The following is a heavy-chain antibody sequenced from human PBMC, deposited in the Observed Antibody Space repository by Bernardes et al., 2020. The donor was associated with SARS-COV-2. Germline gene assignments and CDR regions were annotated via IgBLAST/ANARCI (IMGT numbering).Heavy chain of an antibody. CDR2: ITRDGTT. J-gene: IGHJ4*02. D-gene: IGHD5-18*01. V-gene: IGHV3-23*01. Sequence: GGSLRLSCAAFGFTFSTYTISWVRQATGKGLEWVSDITRDGTTYFIDSVKGRFTISRDNSRSTVYLQLNSLRADDTAVYYCAKWGGYGNSWGQGTLVAVSS. CDR1: GFTFSTYT. CDR3: AKWGGYGNS.